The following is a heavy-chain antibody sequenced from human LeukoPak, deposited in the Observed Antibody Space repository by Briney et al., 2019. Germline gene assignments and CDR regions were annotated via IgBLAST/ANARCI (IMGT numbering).Heavy chain of an antibody. Sequence: SETLSLTCAVSGGSISSGGYSWSWSRQPPGEGLEWIGYIYHSGSTCYNPSLKSRVTISVDRSKNQFSLKLSSVTAADTAVYYCARAPRTKGWYEGVYFDYWGQGTLVTVSS. CDR2: IYHSGST. J-gene: IGHJ4*02. D-gene: IGHD6-19*01. CDR3: ARAPRTKGWYEGVYFDY. CDR1: GGSISSGGYS. V-gene: IGHV4-30-2*01.